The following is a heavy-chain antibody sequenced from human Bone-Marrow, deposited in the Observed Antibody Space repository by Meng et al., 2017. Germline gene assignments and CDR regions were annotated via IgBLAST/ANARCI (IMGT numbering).Heavy chain of an antibody. CDR3: ARGPTTMAHDFDY. D-gene: IGHD4-11*01. J-gene: IGHJ4*02. CDR2: INHSGST. V-gene: IGHV4-39*02. CDR1: GGSISSSSYY. Sequence: QLQWQEAGPGLEKPSETLSRTCTVSGGSISSSSYYWGWIRQPPGKGLEWIGEINHSGSTNYNPSLEGRATISVDTSQNNLSLRLSSVTAADSAVYYCARGPTTMAHDFDYWGQGTLVTVSS.